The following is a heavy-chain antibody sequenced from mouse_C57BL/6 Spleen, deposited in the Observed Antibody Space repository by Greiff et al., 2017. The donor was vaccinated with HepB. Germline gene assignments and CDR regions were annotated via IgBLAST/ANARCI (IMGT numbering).Heavy chain of an antibody. V-gene: IGHV1-53*01. Sequence: VQLQQPGTELVKPGASVKLSCKASGYTFTSYWMHWVKQKPGQGLEWIGNINPSNGGTNYNEKFKSKATLTVDKSSSTAYMQLSSLTSEDSAVYYCARGSNWDIWFAYWGQGTLVTVSA. CDR1: GYTFTSYW. D-gene: IGHD4-1*01. CDR2: INPSNGGT. CDR3: ARGSNWDIWFAY. J-gene: IGHJ3*01.